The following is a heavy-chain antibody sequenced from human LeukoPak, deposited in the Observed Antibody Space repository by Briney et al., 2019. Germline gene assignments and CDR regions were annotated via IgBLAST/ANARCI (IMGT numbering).Heavy chain of an antibody. J-gene: IGHJ3*02. CDR2: IYYSGST. CDR3: ARHTMDHAFDI. Sequence: SETLSLTCTVSGGSISSSSYYWGWIRQPPGKGLEWIGSIYYSGSTYYNPSLKSRVTISVDTSKNQFSLKLSSVTAADTAVYYCARHTMDHAFDIWGQGTMVTASS. D-gene: IGHD3-10*01. CDR1: GGSISSSSYY. V-gene: IGHV4-39*01.